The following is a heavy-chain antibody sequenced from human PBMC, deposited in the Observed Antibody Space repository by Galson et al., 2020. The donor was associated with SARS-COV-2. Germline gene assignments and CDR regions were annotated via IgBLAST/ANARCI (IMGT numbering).Heavy chain of an antibody. CDR1: GYTLTELS. V-gene: IGHV1-24*01. Sequence: ASVKVSCKVSGYTLTELSMHWVRQAPGQGLEWMGGFDPEDGETIYAQKFQGRVTMTEDTSTDTAYMELSSLRSEDTAVYYCATAPPYGSGTDWFDPWGQGTLVTVSS. CDR2: FDPEDGET. J-gene: IGHJ5*02. CDR3: ATAPPYGSGTDWFDP. D-gene: IGHD3-10*01.